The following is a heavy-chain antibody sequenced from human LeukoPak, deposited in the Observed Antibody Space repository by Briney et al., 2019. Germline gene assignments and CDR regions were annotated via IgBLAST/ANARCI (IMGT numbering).Heavy chain of an antibody. CDR3: ARDGGMNSGSPDY. Sequence: GGSLRLSCAASGFTFSSYAMHWVRQAPGKRLEWVAVISYDGSNKYYADSVKGRFTISRDNAKNSLYLQMNSLRAEDTAVYYCARDGGMNSGSPDYWGQGTLVTVSS. V-gene: IGHV3-30-3*01. J-gene: IGHJ4*02. CDR1: GFTFSSYA. D-gene: IGHD1-26*01. CDR2: ISYDGSNK.